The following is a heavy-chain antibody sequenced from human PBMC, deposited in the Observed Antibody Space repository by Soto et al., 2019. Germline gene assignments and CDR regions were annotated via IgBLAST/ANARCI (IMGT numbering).Heavy chain of an antibody. D-gene: IGHD3-22*01. CDR1: GYSFPAYW. V-gene: IGHV5-51*01. CDR3: ARQIYDSDTGPNFQYYFDS. CDR2: IYPVDSDT. Sequence: GESLKISCKGSGYSFPAYWIGWVRQMPGKGLEWMGIIYPVDSDTRYSPSFQGQVTISVDKSINTAYLQWSSLKASDTAMYYCARQIYDSDTGPNFQYYFDSWGQGTPVTVSS. J-gene: IGHJ4*02.